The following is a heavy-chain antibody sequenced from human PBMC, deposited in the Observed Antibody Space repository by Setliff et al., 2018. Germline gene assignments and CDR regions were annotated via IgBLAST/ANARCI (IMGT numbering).Heavy chain of an antibody. CDR2: ISRSGGNT. D-gene: IGHD5-12*01. V-gene: IGHV3-23*01. Sequence: PGGSLRLSCAASGFTFSSYAMSWVRQAPGKGLEWVSGISRSGGNTYFAASVKGRFIIPRDNSRNTVYLQMNSLRVEDTAVYFCAREGATVDFWGQGTLVTVSS. J-gene: IGHJ4*02. CDR3: AREGATVDF. CDR1: GFTFSSYA.